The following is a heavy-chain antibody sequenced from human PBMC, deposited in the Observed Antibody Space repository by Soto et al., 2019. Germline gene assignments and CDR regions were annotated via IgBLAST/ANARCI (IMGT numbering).Heavy chain of an antibody. J-gene: IGHJ6*02. Sequence: GGSLRLSCAASGFTFSSYSMNWVRQAPGKGLEWVSSISSSSSYIYYADSVKGRFTISRDNAKNSLYLQMNSLRAEDTAVYYCARERGEDYDFWSGYEHVPYYYYGMDVWGQGTTVTVSS. D-gene: IGHD3-3*01. V-gene: IGHV3-21*01. CDR3: ARERGEDYDFWSGYEHVPYYYYGMDV. CDR1: GFTFSSYS. CDR2: ISSSSSYI.